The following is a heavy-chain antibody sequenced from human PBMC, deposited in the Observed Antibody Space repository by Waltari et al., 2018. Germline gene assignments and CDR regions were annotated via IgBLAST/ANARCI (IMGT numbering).Heavy chain of an antibody. Sequence: QVQLQESGPGLVKASETLSLTCAVSVDSINNDYWGWIRQPPGKELEWIGYIAYNGKTNYNPSLKSRVTISIDTSKTQFSLKLSSVTAADTAVYYCARSYDFWSGYPLDYWGQGTLVTVSS. CDR2: IAYNGKT. V-gene: IGHV4-59*01. CDR3: ARSYDFWSGYPLDY. D-gene: IGHD3-3*01. CDR1: VDSINNDY. J-gene: IGHJ4*02.